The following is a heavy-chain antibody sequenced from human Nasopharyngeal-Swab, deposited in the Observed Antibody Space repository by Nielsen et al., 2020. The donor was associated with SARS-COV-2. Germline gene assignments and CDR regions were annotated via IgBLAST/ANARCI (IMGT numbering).Heavy chain of an antibody. V-gene: IGHV4-39*07. Sequence: SETLSLTCTVSGGSISSSSYYWGWIRQPPGKGLEWIGEINHSGSTNYNPSLKSRVTISVDTSKTQFSLKLSSVTAADTAVYYCAKEAGFWSGYYTYFDYWGQGTLVTVSS. CDR2: INHSGST. J-gene: IGHJ4*02. CDR1: GGSISSSSYY. CDR3: AKEAGFWSGYYTYFDY. D-gene: IGHD3-3*01.